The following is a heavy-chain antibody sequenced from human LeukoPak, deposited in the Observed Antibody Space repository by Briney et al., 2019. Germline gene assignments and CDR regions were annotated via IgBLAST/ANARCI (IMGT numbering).Heavy chain of an antibody. Sequence: GGSLRLSCAASGFTFDDYAMHWVRQAPGKGLEWVSGISWNSGSIGYADSVKGRFTISRDNAKNSLYLQMNSLRAEDTAVYYCAGYCSGGSCYSRYYYYYMDVWGKGTTVTVSS. CDR3: AGYCSGGSCYSRYYYYYMDV. J-gene: IGHJ6*03. D-gene: IGHD2-15*01. CDR1: GFTFDDYA. V-gene: IGHV3-9*01. CDR2: ISWNSGSI.